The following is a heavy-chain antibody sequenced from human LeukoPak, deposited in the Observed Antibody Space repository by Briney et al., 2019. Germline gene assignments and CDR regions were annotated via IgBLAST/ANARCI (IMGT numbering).Heavy chain of an antibody. D-gene: IGHD3-22*01. Sequence: GGSLRLSCTASGFTFSSYAMSWVRQAPGKGLEWVSAISGSGGSTYYADSVKGRFTISRDNSKNTLYLQMNSLRAEDTAVYYCAKRGYYYDSSGYYPVDYWGQGTLVTVSS. V-gene: IGHV3-23*01. CDR3: AKRGYYYDSSGYYPVDY. CDR1: GFTFSSYA. CDR2: ISGSGGST. J-gene: IGHJ4*02.